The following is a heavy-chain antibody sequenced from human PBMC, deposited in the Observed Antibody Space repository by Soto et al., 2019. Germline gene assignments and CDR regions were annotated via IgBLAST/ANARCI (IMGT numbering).Heavy chain of an antibody. J-gene: IGHJ4*02. CDR1: GGSINSGGYC. D-gene: IGHD3-16*01. CDR3: SRGILV. Sequence: QVQLQESGPGLVKPSQTLSLTCTVSGGSINSGGYCWSWIRQHPGKGLDWIGCISYGGSTSYNPSLESRVIISVDTSKNQFSLKLTSVTAADTAVYYCSRGILVWGQGALITVSS. V-gene: IGHV4-31*03. CDR2: ISYGGST.